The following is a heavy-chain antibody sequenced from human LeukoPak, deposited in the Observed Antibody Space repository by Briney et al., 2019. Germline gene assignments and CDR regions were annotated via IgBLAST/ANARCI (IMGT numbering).Heavy chain of an antibody. D-gene: IGHD5-12*01. Sequence: SETLSLTCNVSGGSISSYYWSWIRQPPGKGLEWIGYIYYSGSTNYNPSLKSRVTISVDTSKNQFSLKLSSVTAADTAVYYCARDGGYSGYDGFDYWGQGTLVTVSS. CDR1: GGSISSYY. J-gene: IGHJ4*02. V-gene: IGHV4-59*01. CDR3: ARDGGYSGYDGFDY. CDR2: IYYSGST.